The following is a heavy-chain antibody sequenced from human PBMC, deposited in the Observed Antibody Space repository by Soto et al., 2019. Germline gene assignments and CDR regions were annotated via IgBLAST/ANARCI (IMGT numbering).Heavy chain of an antibody. CDR1: GFSLSTSGMC. Sequence: SGPTLVNPTQTLTLTCTFSGFSLSTSGMCVTWIRQPPGKALEWLALIDWDDAKYYSTSLKTRLTISKDTSKNQVVLTMTNMDPVDTATYCCARAYMTTVTTLDYWGQGTLVTVS. D-gene: IGHD4-17*01. CDR2: IDWDDAK. J-gene: IGHJ4*02. V-gene: IGHV2-70*01. CDR3: ARAYMTTVTTLDY.